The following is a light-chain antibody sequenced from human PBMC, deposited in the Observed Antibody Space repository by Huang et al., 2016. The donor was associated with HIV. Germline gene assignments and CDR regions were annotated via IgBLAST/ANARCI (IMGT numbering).Light chain of an antibody. V-gene: IGKV1-NL1*01. J-gene: IGKJ1*01. CDR1: QGISNF. CDR2: GTS. CDR3: QQYYSVPRT. Sequence: DIQMTQSPSSLSASVGNRVTISCRASQGISNFLAWYQQKPDEAPKLLLYGTSRLESGVPSRVRGSGSGTEYTLTITSLQPEDFATYYCQQYYSVPRTFGQGTKVEIK.